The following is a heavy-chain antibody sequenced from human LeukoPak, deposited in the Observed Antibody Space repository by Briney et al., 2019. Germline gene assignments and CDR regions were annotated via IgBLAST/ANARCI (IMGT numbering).Heavy chain of an antibody. CDR2: IYYSGGT. Sequence: SETLSLTCTVSGGSVSSGSYYWSWIRQPPGKGLEWIGYIYYSGGTNYNPSLKSRVTISVDTSKNQFSLKLSSVTAADTAVYYCARYNSYGYPYYFDYWGQGTLVTVSS. D-gene: IGHD5-18*01. CDR3: ARYNSYGYPYYFDY. CDR1: GGSVSSGSYY. J-gene: IGHJ4*02. V-gene: IGHV4-61*01.